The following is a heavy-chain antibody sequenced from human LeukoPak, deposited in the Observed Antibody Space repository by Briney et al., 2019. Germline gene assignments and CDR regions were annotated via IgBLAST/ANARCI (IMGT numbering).Heavy chain of an antibody. CDR3: ASQALGGYSGYEWDY. J-gene: IGHJ4*02. V-gene: IGHV3-48*04. CDR1: GFTFSSYS. CDR2: ISSSSSTI. D-gene: IGHD5-12*01. Sequence: GGSLRLSCAASGFTFSSYSMNWVRQAPGKGLEWVSYISSSSSTIYYADSVKGRFTISRDNAKNSLYLQMNSLRAEDTAVYYCASQALGGYSGYEWDYWGQGTLVTVSS.